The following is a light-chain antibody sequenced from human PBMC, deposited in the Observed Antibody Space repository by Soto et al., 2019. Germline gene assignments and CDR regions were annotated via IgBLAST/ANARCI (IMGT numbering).Light chain of an antibody. CDR2: KAS. CDR1: QSISSW. V-gene: IGKV1-5*03. Sequence: DIQMTQSPSTLSASVGDRVTITCRASQSISSWLAWYQQKPGKAPKLLIYKASSLGSGVPSRFSGSASGTEFTLTISSLQPDDFATYYCQQYNSYSRTFGQGTKV. J-gene: IGKJ1*01. CDR3: QQYNSYSRT.